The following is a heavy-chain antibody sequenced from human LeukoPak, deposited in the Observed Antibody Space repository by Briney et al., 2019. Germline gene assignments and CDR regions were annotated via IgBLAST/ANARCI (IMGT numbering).Heavy chain of an antibody. Sequence: GASVKVSCKASGYTFTSYGISWVRQAPGQGLEWMGWISAYNGNTNYARKLQGRVTMTTDTSTSTAYMELRSLRSDDTAVYYCARDKGSYYRTDDAFDIWGQGTMVTVSS. CDR3: ARDKGSYYRTDDAFDI. D-gene: IGHD1-26*01. CDR1: GYTFTSYG. CDR2: ISAYNGNT. V-gene: IGHV1-18*01. J-gene: IGHJ3*02.